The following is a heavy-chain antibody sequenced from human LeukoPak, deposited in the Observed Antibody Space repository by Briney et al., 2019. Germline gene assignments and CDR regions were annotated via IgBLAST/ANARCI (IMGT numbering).Heavy chain of an antibody. Sequence: SETLSLTCTVSGGSIVTGSYYWSWIRQPAGKGLEWIGRIYATGSTNYNPSLKSRVTMSVDTSKKQFSLKLRSVTAADTAVYYCAAELYWGTNTSWGNYFDFWGQGTLVTVSS. CDR1: GGSIVTGSYY. CDR3: AAELYWGTNTSWGNYFDF. V-gene: IGHV4-61*02. J-gene: IGHJ4*02. D-gene: IGHD2-2*01. CDR2: IYATGST.